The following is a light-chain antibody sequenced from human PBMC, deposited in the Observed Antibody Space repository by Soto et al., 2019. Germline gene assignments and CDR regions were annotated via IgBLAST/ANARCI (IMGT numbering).Light chain of an antibody. J-gene: IGLJ1*01. CDR1: RSNIGSNT. Sequence: QSVLTQPPSASGTSGQRVTISCSGSRSNIGSNTVNWFQQLPGRAPKPLIYNENQRPSGVPDRFSGSKSGTSASLAISGLQSEDEAIYLCAAWDDSLNGPNDVFGTGTKLTVL. CDR3: AAWDDSLNGPNDV. CDR2: NEN. V-gene: IGLV1-44*01.